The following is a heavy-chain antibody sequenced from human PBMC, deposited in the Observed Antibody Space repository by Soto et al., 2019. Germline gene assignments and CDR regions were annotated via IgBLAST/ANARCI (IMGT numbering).Heavy chain of an antibody. J-gene: IGHJ3*02. Sequence: QVQLVQSGAEVKQPGASVKVSCKSSGYTFTHYAMHWVRQAPGQGLEWLGWINTDNGNTAFSPKFQGRVSITMDTSASTAYVDLSSLISADTAVYYCARQGDSRILRDTFDIWCQGTLVTGAS. V-gene: IGHV1-3*04. CDR2: INTDNGNT. D-gene: IGHD2-8*01. CDR1: GYTFTHYA. CDR3: ARQGDSRILRDTFDI.